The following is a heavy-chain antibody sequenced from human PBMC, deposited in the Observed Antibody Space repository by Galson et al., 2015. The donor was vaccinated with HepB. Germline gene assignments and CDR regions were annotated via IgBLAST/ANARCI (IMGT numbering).Heavy chain of an antibody. CDR1: GFTFSDYY. CDR3: ARGREAFDY. D-gene: IGHD1-26*01. V-gene: IGHV3-11*01. Sequence: SLRLSCATSGFTFSDYYMGWIRQAPGKGLEWVSLISNGGNAIYYADSVKGRFTISRDNAKNSLFLQMNSLRAEDTAVYYCARGREAFDYWGQGTLVSVSS. CDR2: ISNGGNAI. J-gene: IGHJ4*02.